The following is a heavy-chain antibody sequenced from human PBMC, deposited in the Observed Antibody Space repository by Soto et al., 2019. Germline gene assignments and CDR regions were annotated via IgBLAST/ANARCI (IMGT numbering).Heavy chain of an antibody. V-gene: IGHV1-24*01. CDR3: ALTYYYDSSGYLIFGYFDY. J-gene: IGHJ4*02. D-gene: IGHD3-22*01. Sequence: ASVKVSCKVSGYTLTELSMHWVRQAPGKGLEWMGGFDPEDGETIYAQKFQGRVTMTEDTSTDTAYMELSSLRSEDTAVYYCALTYYYDSSGYLIFGYFDYWGQGTLVTAPQ. CDR1: GYTLTELS. CDR2: FDPEDGET.